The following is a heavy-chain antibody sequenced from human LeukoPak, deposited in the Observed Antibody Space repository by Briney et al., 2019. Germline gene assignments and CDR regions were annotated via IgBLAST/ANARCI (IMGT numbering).Heavy chain of an antibody. CDR2: IYTSGST. CDR3: ARELELLDY. V-gene: IGHV4-61*02. CDR1: GGSISSGSYY. D-gene: IGHD1-7*01. Sequence: PSQTLSLTCTVSGGSISSGSYYWSWIRQPAGKRREWIGRIYTSGSTNYNPSLKSRVTISVDTSKNQFSLKLSSVTAADTAVYYCARELELLDYWGQGTLVTVSS. J-gene: IGHJ4*02.